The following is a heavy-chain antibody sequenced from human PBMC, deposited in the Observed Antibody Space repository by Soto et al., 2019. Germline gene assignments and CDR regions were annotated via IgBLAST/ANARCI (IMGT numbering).Heavy chain of an antibody. D-gene: IGHD6-13*01. J-gene: IGHJ4*02. CDR2: INHSGST. CDR1: GGSFSGYY. V-gene: IGHV4-34*01. CDR3: ARDTAAAGTPSPYYFDY. Sequence: PSETLSLTCAVYGGSFSGYYWSWIRQPPGKGLEWIGEINHSGSTNYNPSLKSRVTISVDTSKNQFSLKLSSVTAADTAVYYCARDTAAAGTPSPYYFDYWGQGTLVTVSS.